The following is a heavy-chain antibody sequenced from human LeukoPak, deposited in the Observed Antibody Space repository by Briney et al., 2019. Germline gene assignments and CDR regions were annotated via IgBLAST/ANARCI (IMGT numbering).Heavy chain of an antibody. CDR1: GFTFSDYY. Sequence: GGSLRLSCAASGFTFSDYYMSWVRQAPGEGLEWVSAIHSNGGSTYYADSVKGRFTISRDISKNTLYLQMNSLRAEDTAVYYCARKLVVAPTSYFDYWGQGILVTVSS. J-gene: IGHJ4*02. D-gene: IGHD2-15*01. CDR2: IHSNGGST. V-gene: IGHV3-23*01. CDR3: ARKLVVAPTSYFDY.